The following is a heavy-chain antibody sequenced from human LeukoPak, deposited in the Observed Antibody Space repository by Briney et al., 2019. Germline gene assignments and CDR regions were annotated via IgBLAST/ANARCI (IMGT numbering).Heavy chain of an antibody. CDR2: INPNSGGT. CDR3: AGVELTVDTAMALSALDY. D-gene: IGHD5-18*01. Sequence: VASVKVSCKASGYTFTGYYMHWVRQAPGQRLKWMGWINPNSGGTNYAQKFQGRVTMTRDTSISTAYMELSRLRSDDTAVYYCAGVELTVDTAMALSALDYWGQGTLVTVSS. CDR1: GYTFTGYY. V-gene: IGHV1-2*02. J-gene: IGHJ4*02.